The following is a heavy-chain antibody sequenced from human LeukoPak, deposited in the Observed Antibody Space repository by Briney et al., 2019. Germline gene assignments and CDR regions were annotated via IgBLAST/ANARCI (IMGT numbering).Heavy chain of an antibody. CDR2: ISWNSGSI. Sequence: PGRSLRLFCAASGFTFSNYAMSWVRQAPGKGLEWVSGISWNSGSIGYADSVKGRFTISRDNAKNSLYLQMNSLRAEDMALYYCAKDYSAVGLLGAFDIWGQGTMVTVSS. CDR3: AKDYSAVGLLGAFDI. J-gene: IGHJ3*02. D-gene: IGHD2-15*01. V-gene: IGHV3-9*03. CDR1: GFTFSNYA.